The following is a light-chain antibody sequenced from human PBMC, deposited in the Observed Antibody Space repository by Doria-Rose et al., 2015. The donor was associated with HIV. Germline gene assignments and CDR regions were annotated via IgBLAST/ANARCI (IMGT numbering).Light chain of an antibody. V-gene: IGKV3-20*01. Sequence: GTLSLSPGERATLSCRASQSVSSSNLAWYQQKPGQAPRLLIYGASSRATGIPDRFSGSGSGTDFTLTISRLEPEDFAVYYCQQYGSSSFTFGPGTKVDIK. CDR3: QQYGSSSFT. CDR2: GAS. CDR1: QSVSSSN. J-gene: IGKJ3*01.